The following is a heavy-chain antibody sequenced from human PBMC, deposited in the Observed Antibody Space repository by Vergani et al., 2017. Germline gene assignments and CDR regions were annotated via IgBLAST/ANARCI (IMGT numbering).Heavy chain of an antibody. Sequence: QVQLVQSGAEVKKPGASVKVSCKASGYTFTSYYMHWVRQAPGQGLGWMGIINPSGGSTSYAQKFQGRVTMTRDTSTSTVYMELSSLRSEDTAVYYCAKGLVIVLMVYAKDYYYIDVWGKGTTVTVSS. D-gene: IGHD2-8*01. CDR1: GYTFTSYY. CDR3: AKGLVIVLMVYAKDYYYIDV. J-gene: IGHJ6*03. CDR2: INPSGGST. V-gene: IGHV1-46*03.